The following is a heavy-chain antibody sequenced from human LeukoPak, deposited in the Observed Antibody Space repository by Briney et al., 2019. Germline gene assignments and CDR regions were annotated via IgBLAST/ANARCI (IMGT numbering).Heavy chain of an antibody. Sequence: RPGGALRLXCWTPGHQLDDYLRSRGPRTRAKGVEKVSAFNWYSGCTGYADAVKGRFTICRDNAKNSLYLQMNSLRAEDTAFYYCARYTVPEHAFDIWGQGTMVTVSS. V-gene: IGHV3-20*04. J-gene: IGHJ3*02. CDR2: FNWYSGCT. CDR1: GHQLDDYL. CDR3: ARYTVPEHAFDI. D-gene: IGHD4-17*01.